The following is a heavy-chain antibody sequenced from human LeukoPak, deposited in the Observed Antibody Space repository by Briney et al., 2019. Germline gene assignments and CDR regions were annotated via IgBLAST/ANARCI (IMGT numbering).Heavy chain of an antibody. CDR1: GFTFDDYA. J-gene: IGHJ5*02. CDR2: ISWNSGSI. Sequence: TGGSLRLSCAASGFTFDDYAMHWVRQAPGKGLEWVSGISWNSGSIGYADSVKGRFTISRDNAKNSLYLQMNRLRAEDTALCYCAKEGIAAAGRLNWFDPWGQGTLVTVSS. D-gene: IGHD6-13*01. V-gene: IGHV3-9*01. CDR3: AKEGIAAAGRLNWFDP.